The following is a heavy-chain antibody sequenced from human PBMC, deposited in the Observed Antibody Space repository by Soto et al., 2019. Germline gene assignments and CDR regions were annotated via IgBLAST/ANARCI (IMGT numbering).Heavy chain of an antibody. V-gene: IGHV4-39*01. D-gene: IGHD2-2*01. J-gene: IGHJ5*02. CDR3: ARRVGSCSGTSCNGWFDP. CDR1: GDSISKTTSY. Sequence: PSETLSLTCSVSGDSISKTTSYWGWTRQPPGKGLEWIGTIYHSGSTYYNPSLMSRVTLSIDKSKNQFSLKLKSVTAADTAVYYCARRVGSCSGTSCNGWFDPWGQGTLVTVSS. CDR2: IYHSGST.